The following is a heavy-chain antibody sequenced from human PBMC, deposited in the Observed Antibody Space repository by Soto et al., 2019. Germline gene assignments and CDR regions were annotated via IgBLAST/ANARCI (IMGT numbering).Heavy chain of an antibody. Sequence: EVQLLESGGGLVQPGGSLRLSCAASGLSFSTSGMTWVRQAPGKGLEWVSDISDTGDRTYYADSVKGWFTISRDNSKNTLYLQMSSLRAEDTAVYYCAKYQWLLPDFFNVCGQGTMVTVSS. V-gene: IGHV3-23*01. CDR3: AKYQWLLPDFFNV. CDR1: GLSFSTSG. D-gene: IGHD3-22*01. J-gene: IGHJ3*01. CDR2: ISDTGDRT.